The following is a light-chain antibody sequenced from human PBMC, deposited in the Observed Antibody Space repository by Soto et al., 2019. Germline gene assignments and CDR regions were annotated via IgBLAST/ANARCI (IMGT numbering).Light chain of an antibody. Sequence: QSVLIQPASGSGSPGQSITISCTGTSRDVGGSNYVSWYQHHPHRAPKLLIYEVSYRPSGVSSRFSGSKSGNTASLTISGLQAEDDADYYCSSYTSSNTLEVFGVGTKLTVL. CDR1: SRDVGGSNY. J-gene: IGLJ2*01. V-gene: IGLV2-14*01. CDR2: EVS. CDR3: SSYTSSNTLEV.